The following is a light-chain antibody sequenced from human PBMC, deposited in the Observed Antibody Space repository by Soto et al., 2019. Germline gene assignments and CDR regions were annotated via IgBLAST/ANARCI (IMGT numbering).Light chain of an antibody. CDR1: QSISGTY. J-gene: IGKJ4*01. CDR3: QQFSSYPLT. V-gene: IGKV3-20*01. CDR2: SAS. Sequence: DTVLTQSPGTLSLTSGERATLSCRASQSISGTYLAWYQQKPGQAPRLLIYSASTRATGIPDRFSGSGSGTDFTLTISRLEPEDFAVYYCQQFSSYPLTFGGGTKVDIK.